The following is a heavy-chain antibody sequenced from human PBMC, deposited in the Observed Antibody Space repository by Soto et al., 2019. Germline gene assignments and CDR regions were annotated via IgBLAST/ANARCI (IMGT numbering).Heavy chain of an antibody. V-gene: IGHV1-69*06. J-gene: IGHJ4*02. Sequence: SVKVSCKASGGTFSSYAISWVRQAPGQGLEWMGGIIPIFGTANYAQKFQGRVTITADKSTSTAYMELSSLRSEDTAVYYCARAREPEYSSAIFFDIWGQGALVTVSS. CDR1: GGTFSSYA. D-gene: IGHD5-18*01. CDR3: ARAREPEYSSAIFFDI. CDR2: IIPIFGTA.